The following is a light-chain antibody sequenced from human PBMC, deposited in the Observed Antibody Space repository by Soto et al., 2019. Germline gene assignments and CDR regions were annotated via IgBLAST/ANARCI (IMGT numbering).Light chain of an antibody. CDR3: SSYTDRKNLV. V-gene: IGLV2-8*01. CDR1: SSDVGGYNS. CDR2: DVT. Sequence: ALTQSPSASGSPGQSVTISCTGTSSDVGGYNSVSWYQQHPGKAPKVMIYDVTKRPSGVPDRFSGSKSGNTASLTVSALQAEDEADYYCSSYTDRKNLVFGTGTKVTVL. J-gene: IGLJ1*01.